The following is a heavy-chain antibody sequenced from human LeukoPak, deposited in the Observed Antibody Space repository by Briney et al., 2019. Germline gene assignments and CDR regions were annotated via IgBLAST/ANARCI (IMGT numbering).Heavy chain of an antibody. V-gene: IGHV3-21*04. CDR3: ARALQFFDWMN. J-gene: IGHJ4*02. CDR2: ISSSSSYI. Sequence: GGSLRLSCAASGFTFSSYSMNWVRQAPGKGLEWVSSISSSSSYIYYADSVKGRFTISRDNSKNTLYLQMNSLRAEDTAVYYCARALQFFDWMNWGRGTLVTVSS. D-gene: IGHD3-9*01. CDR1: GFTFSSYS.